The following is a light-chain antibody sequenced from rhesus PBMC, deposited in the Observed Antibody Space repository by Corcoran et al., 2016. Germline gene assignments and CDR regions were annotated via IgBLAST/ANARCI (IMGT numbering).Light chain of an antibody. Sequence: EIVLTQSPATLSLSPGERATLSCRASQSVSSSLAWYQQKPEQAPRLLIYGAHSRATGIPARFSGSGSGTDFTLTISSLEPEDFAVYYCHQYSNWPHGTFDQGAKVEIK. CDR1: QSVSSS. V-gene: IGKV3-42*03. J-gene: IGKJ1*01. CDR2: GAH. CDR3: HQYSNWPHGT.